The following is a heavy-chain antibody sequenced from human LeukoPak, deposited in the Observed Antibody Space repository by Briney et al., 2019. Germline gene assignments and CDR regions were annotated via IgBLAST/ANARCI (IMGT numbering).Heavy chain of an antibody. V-gene: IGHV3-23*01. CDR1: RFTFSSYT. CDR2: ISANAVST. J-gene: IGHJ6*03. CDR3: ASMPSTEIYYFYYMDV. Sequence: GGSLRLSCADSRFTFSSYTMNWVRQAPGKGLEWVSGISANAVSTYYADSVRGRFTISRDNSKNTLYLHMDRLGTEDTAVYYCASMPSTEIYYFYYMDVWGKGTTVTVSS. D-gene: IGHD2-2*01.